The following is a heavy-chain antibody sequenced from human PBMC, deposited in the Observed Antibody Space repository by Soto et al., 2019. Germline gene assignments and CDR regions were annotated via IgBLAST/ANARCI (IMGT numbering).Heavy chain of an antibody. CDR2: AYYSGTT. CDR3: ARTPFYYFVLGTPLYYFAF. D-gene: IGHD3-10*02. V-gene: IGHV4-59*01. Sequence: QVQLLQPGPRLVKPSETLSLTCTVASGSISSYYWSWLRQPPGKGLEWIGYAYYSGTTNYNSSLMGRVTISIDTPKHQFTSTVNSMTTAHTAFYYCARTPFYYFVLGTPLYYFAFWDKGALATVSS. CDR1: SGSISSYY. J-gene: IGHJ4*02.